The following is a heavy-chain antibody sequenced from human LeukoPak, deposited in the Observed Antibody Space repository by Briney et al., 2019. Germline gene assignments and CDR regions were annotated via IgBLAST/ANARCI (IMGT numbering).Heavy chain of an antibody. J-gene: IGHJ4*02. CDR2: LYSDGNT. D-gene: IGHD1-14*01. V-gene: IGHV3-53*01. CDR3: ARGVEPLAANTLAY. CDR1: GFTVITND. Sequence: PGRSLRLSCAASGFTVITNDMTWVRPAPGKGLEWVSVLYSDGNTKYPDSVQGRFTISRDNSKNTLYLEMNSLSPDDTAVYYCARGVEPLAANTLAYWGQGTLVTVSS.